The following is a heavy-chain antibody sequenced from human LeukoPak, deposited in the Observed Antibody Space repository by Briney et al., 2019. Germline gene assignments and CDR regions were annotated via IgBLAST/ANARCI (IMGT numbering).Heavy chain of an antibody. CDR1: GFTFSSYS. Sequence: GGSLRLSCAASGFTFSSYSMNWVRQAPGKGLEWVSSISSSSSYIYYADSVKGRFTISRDNAKNSLYLQMNSLRAGDTAVYYCARLDDFWSGIDAFDIWGQGTMVTVSS. J-gene: IGHJ3*02. CDR2: ISSSSSYI. D-gene: IGHD3-3*01. V-gene: IGHV3-21*01. CDR3: ARLDDFWSGIDAFDI.